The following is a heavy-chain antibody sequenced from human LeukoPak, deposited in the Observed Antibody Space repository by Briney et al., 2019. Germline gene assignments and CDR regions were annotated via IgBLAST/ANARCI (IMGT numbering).Heavy chain of an antibody. D-gene: IGHD2-2*01. CDR2: ISYDGSNK. CDR3: ARDGVVVPAARFDY. Sequence: PGGSLRLSCAASGFTFSSYAMHWVRQAPGKGLEWVAVISYDGSNKYYADSVKGRFSISRDNSKNTLYLQMNSLRAEDTAVYYCARDGVVVPAARFDYWGQGTLVTVSS. V-gene: IGHV3-30*01. J-gene: IGHJ4*02. CDR1: GFTFSSYA.